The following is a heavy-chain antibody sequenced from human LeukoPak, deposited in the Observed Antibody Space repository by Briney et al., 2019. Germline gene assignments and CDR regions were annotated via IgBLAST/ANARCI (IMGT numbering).Heavy chain of an antibody. CDR2: VYYSGST. CDR3: ARDEYSSSSFDS. Sequence: SETLSLTCTVSGGSIGGYYWSWIRQPPGKGLEWLGFVYYSGSTNYNPSLKSRVTISVDTSKNQFSLKLSSVTAADTAMYYCARDEYSSSSFDSWGQGTLVTVSS. V-gene: IGHV4-59*01. D-gene: IGHD6-6*01. CDR1: GGSIGGYY. J-gene: IGHJ4*02.